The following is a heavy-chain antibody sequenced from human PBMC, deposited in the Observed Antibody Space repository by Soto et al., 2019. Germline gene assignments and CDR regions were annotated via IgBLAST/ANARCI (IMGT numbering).Heavy chain of an antibody. CDR1: GFTFSSYG. J-gene: IGHJ5*02. Sequence: QVQLVESEGGVVQPGRSLRLSCAASGFTFSSYGMHWVRQAPGKGLEWVAVISYDGSNKYYADSVKGRFTISRDNSKNTLYLQMNSLRAEDTAVYYCAKGDAISGYCSGGSCYPNWFDPWGQGTLVTVSS. D-gene: IGHD2-15*01. V-gene: IGHV3-30*18. CDR2: ISYDGSNK. CDR3: AKGDAISGYCSGGSCYPNWFDP.